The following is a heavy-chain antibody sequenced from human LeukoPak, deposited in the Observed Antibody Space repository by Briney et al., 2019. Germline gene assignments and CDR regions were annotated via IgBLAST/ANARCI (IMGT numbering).Heavy chain of an antibody. J-gene: IGHJ4*02. CDR3: ARHVRDILTGYPLYLDY. CDR1: GGSFSGYY. V-gene: IGHV4-34*01. CDR2: INHSGST. Sequence: SETLSLTCAVYGGSFSGYYWSWIRQPPGKGLEWIGEINHSGSTNYNPSLKSRVTISVDTSKNQFSLKLSSVTAADTAVYYCARHVRDILTGYPLYLDYWGQGTLVTVSS. D-gene: IGHD3-9*01.